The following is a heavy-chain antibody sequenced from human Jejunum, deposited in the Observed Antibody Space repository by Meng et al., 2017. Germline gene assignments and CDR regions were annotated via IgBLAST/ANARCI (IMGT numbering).Heavy chain of an antibody. CDR2: ISDSGTT. CDR3: ARDSETYPTYFDY. J-gene: IGHJ4*02. CDR1: GGSVSSGFYY. V-gene: IGHV4-61*03. Sequence: QVQLRESGPGLVRPSETLSLTGTVSGGSVSSGFYYWSWIRQPPGKGLEWIGYISDSGTTNYNPSLKSRVTMSVDTSKNHFSLKLTSVTAADTAVYFCARDSETYPTYFDYWGQGTLVTVSS. D-gene: IGHD5-24*01.